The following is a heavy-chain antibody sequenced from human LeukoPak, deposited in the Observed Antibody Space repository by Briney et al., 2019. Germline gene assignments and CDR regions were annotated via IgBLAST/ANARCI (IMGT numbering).Heavy chain of an antibody. CDR2: IYYSGST. CDR1: GGSISSGGYY. V-gene: IGHV4-31*03. CDR3: ARSPAMTPYYFDY. J-gene: IGHJ4*02. D-gene: IGHD5-18*01. Sequence: PSQTLSLTCTVSGGSISSGGYYWSWIRQHPGKGLEWIGYIYYSGSTYYNPSLKSRVTISVDTSKNQFSLKLSSVTAADTAVYYCARSPAMTPYYFDYWGQGTLVTVSS.